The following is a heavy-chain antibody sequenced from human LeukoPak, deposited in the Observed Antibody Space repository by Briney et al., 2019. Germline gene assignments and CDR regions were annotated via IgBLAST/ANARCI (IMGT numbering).Heavy chain of an antibody. CDR3: ARSVSPADIYNWFDP. CDR1: GGTFSSYA. J-gene: IGHJ5*02. Sequence: SVKVSCKASGGTFSSYAISWVRQAPGQGLEWMGGIIPIFGTANYAQKFQGRVTITVDESTSTAYMELSSLRSEDTAVYYCARSVSPADIYNWFDPWGQGTLVTVSS. CDR2: IIPIFGTA. D-gene: IGHD2-2*02. V-gene: IGHV1-69*13.